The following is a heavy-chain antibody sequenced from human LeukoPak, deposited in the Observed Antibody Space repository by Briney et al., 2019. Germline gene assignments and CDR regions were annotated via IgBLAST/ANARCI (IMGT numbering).Heavy chain of an antibody. CDR3: ARDGVVVAAKGYYYGMDV. V-gene: IGHV3-21*01. J-gene: IGHJ6*01. CDR1: GFTFSSYS. CDR2: ISSSSSYI. D-gene: IGHD2-15*01. Sequence: GGPLRLSCAASGFTFSSYSMNWVRQAPGKGLEWVSSISSSSSYIYYADSVKGRFTISRDNAKNSLYLQMNNPKQEDTAVYYCARDGVVVAAKGYYYGMDVWGQGTTVTVSS.